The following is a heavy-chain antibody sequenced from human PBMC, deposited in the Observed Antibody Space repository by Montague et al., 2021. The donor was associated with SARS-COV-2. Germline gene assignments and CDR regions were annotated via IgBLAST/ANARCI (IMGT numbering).Heavy chain of an antibody. CDR1: GGSIGAHY. J-gene: IGHJ3*02. CDR3: ARHGGNDAFDI. V-gene: IGHV4-59*11. D-gene: IGHD4-23*01. CDR2: IDNSGST. Sequence: SETLSLTCTASGGSIGAHYWSWIRQPPGKGLEWIGYIDNSGSTNXNPSLESRVTMSVDTSKNQFSLKLNSVTAADTAVYYCARHGGNDAFDIWGRGTMVTVSS.